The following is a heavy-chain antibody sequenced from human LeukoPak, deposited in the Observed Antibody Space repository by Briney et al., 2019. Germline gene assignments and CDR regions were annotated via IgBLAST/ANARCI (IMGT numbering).Heavy chain of an antibody. Sequence: ASVKVSCKASGYTFTSYGISWVRQAPGQGLEWMGWISAYNGNTNYAQKFQGRVTITADKSTSTAYMELSSLRSEDTAVYYCARASTVTNYYYYMDVWGKGTTVTVSS. V-gene: IGHV1-18*01. CDR1: GYTFTSYG. CDR3: ARASTVTNYYYYMDV. J-gene: IGHJ6*03. CDR2: ISAYNGNT. D-gene: IGHD4-11*01.